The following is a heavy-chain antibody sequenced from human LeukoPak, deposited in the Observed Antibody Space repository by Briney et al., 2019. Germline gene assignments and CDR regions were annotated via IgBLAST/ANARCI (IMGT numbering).Heavy chain of an antibody. Sequence: SETLSLTCTVSGDSINNINNYWDWIRQPPGKGLERIGSVFFSGSTYYNPALKSRVTISIDTSKNQFSLKLTSVTAADTAIYYCVRDVVSSDYGDYNNWFDPWGQGILVTVAS. D-gene: IGHD4-17*01. CDR3: VRDVVSSDYGDYNNWFDP. CDR1: GDSINNINNY. CDR2: VFFSGST. V-gene: IGHV4-39*07. J-gene: IGHJ5*02.